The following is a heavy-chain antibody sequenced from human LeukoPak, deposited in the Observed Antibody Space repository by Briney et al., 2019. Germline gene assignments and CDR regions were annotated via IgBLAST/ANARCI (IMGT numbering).Heavy chain of an antibody. CDR3: VRGCGRASCPYFFDS. CDR1: GFTFSTYW. CDR2: IRQAGSEK. V-gene: IGHV3-7*01. J-gene: IGHJ4*02. D-gene: IGHD2-2*01. Sequence: GGSLRLSCAASGFTFSTYWMSWVRQAPGKGLEWVATIRQAGSEKHYVDSVKGRFPISRDNAKNSLYLQMNSLTVEDTAVYYCVRGCGRASCPYFFDSWGQGTLVTVS.